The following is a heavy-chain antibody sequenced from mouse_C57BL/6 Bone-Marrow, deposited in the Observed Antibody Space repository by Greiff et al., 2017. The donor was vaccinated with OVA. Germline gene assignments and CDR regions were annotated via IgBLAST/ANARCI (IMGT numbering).Heavy chain of an antibody. CDR2: IDPETGGT. CDR3: TRGIYYYAMDY. J-gene: IGHJ4*01. V-gene: IGHV1-15*01. Sequence: VQLKESGAELVRPGASVTLSCKASGYTFTDYEMHWVKQTPVHGLEWIGAIDPETGGTAYNQKFKGKAILTADKSSSTAYMELRSLTSEDSAVYYCTRGIYYYAMDYWGQGTSVTVSS. CDR1: GYTFTDYE.